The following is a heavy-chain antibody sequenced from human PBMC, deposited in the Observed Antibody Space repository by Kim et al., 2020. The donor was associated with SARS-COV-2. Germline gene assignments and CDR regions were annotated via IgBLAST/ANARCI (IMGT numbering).Heavy chain of an antibody. CDR3: AQSTVTPYYFDY. Sequence: SETLSLTCTVSGGSISSYYWSWIRQPPGKGLEWIGYIYYSGSTNYNPSLKSRVTISVDTSKNQFSLKLSSVTAADTAVYYCAQSTVTPYYFDYWGQGTLVTVSS. D-gene: IGHD4-17*01. CDR1: GGSISSYY. V-gene: IGHV4-59*13. CDR2: IYYSGST. J-gene: IGHJ4*02.